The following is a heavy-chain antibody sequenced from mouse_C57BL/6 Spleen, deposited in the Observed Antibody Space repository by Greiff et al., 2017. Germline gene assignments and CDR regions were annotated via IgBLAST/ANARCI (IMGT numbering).Heavy chain of an antibody. V-gene: IGHV2-3*01. CDR2: IWGDGST. CDR3: AKPGDGYYDYAMDY. J-gene: IGHJ4*01. Sequence: VNVVESGPGLVAPSQSLSITCTVSGFSLTSYGVSWVRQPPGKGLEWLGVIWGDGSTNYHSALISRLSISKDNSKSQVFLKLNSLQTDDTATYYCAKPGDGYYDYAMDYWGQGTSVTVSS. D-gene: IGHD2-3*01. CDR1: GFSLTSYG.